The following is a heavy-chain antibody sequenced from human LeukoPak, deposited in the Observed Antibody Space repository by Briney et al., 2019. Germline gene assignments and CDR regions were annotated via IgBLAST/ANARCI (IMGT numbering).Heavy chain of an antibody. CDR3: ARASPGVVFNYFDY. CDR1: GFTIDNFY. D-gene: IGHD2-15*01. V-gene: IGHV3-7*01. CDR2: IDEAGKDR. J-gene: IGHJ4*01. Sequence: GGSLRLSCVASGFTIDNFYMSWVRQAPGKGLEWVANIDEAGKDRYYADSVKGRFTISRDNTKDSVFLYMTSLRVEDTATYFCARASPGVVFNYFDYWGQGALVPVSS.